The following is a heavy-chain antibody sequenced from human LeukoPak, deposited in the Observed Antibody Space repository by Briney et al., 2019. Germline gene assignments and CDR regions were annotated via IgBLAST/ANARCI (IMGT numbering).Heavy chain of an antibody. CDR1: GFTFSNYE. Sequence: GGSLRLSCAASGFTFSNYEMNWVRQAPGKGLEWVSFISSSGSLIYYADSVKGRFTISRDSAKSSLYLQMDSLRVEDTAVYYCAKVSGSGWHFDHWGQGTLVTVSS. V-gene: IGHV3-48*03. J-gene: IGHJ4*02. D-gene: IGHD6-19*01. CDR2: ISSSGSLI. CDR3: AKVSGSGWHFDH.